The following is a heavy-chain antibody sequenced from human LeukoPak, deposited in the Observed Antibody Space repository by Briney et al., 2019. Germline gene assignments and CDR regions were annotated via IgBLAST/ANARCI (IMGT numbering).Heavy chain of an antibody. CDR3: AINGGGDSGYGNFDY. CDR1: RFSSDDYA. Sequence: GGSLRLSCAVSRFSSDDYAMHWVRQVPGKGLEWVSGISWNSDNIGYADSVKGRFTTSRDNAKNSLYLQMSSLRAEDTGLYYCAINGGGDSGYGNFDYWGQGNLVTVSS. CDR2: ISWNSDNI. J-gene: IGHJ4*02. D-gene: IGHD5-12*01. V-gene: IGHV3-9*02.